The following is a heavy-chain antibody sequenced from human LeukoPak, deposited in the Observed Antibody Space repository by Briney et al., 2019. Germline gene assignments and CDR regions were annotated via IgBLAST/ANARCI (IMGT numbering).Heavy chain of an antibody. J-gene: IGHJ4*02. Sequence: GESLKISCKGSGYSFTSHWIGWVRQMPGKGLEWMGIVNPDDSYTIYSPSFQGQVTISADESITTAYLQWSSLKASDTAMYYCARLRWPRGGRSSFDYWGQGALVTVSS. CDR2: VNPDDSYT. V-gene: IGHV5-51*01. CDR3: ARLRWPRGGRSSFDY. CDR1: GYSFTSHW. D-gene: IGHD3-10*01.